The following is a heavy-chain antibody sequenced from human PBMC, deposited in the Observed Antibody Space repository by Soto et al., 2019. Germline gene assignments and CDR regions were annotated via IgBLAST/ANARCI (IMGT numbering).Heavy chain of an antibody. D-gene: IGHD6-25*01. CDR1: GDSIRSDKW. CDR3: ARGERQQQRDY. Sequence: QVQLQESGPGLVKPSGTLSLICAVSGDSIRSDKWWSWVRQPPGKGLEWIGEVHHSGNSNYNPSLKSRVIISVDKPKNQFSLNLSSVTDADTAVYYCARGERQQQRDYWGQGTLVTVSS. CDR2: VHHSGNS. V-gene: IGHV4-4*02. J-gene: IGHJ4*02.